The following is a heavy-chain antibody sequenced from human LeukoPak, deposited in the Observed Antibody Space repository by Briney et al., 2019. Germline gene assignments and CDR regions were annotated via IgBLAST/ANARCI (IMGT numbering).Heavy chain of an antibody. CDR1: GGSVSSGSYY. CDR3: ARDLLRPYCSSTSCYGMDV. Sequence: PSETLSLTCTVSGGSVSSGSYYWSWIRQPPGKGLEWIGYIYYSGSTNYNPSLKSRVTISVDTSKNQFSLKLSSVTAADTAVYYCARDLLRPYCSSTSCYGMDVWGQGTTVTVSS. CDR2: IYYSGST. D-gene: IGHD2-2*01. V-gene: IGHV4-61*01. J-gene: IGHJ6*02.